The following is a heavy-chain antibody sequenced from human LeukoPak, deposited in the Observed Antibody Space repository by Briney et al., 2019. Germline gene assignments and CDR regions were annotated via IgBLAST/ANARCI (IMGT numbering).Heavy chain of an antibody. D-gene: IGHD1-1*01. J-gene: IGHJ4*02. V-gene: IGHV3-48*03. Sequence: GGSLRLSCAASGFTFSSYEMNWVRQAPGKGLEWVSYISNSGTFIYYADFVKGRFTISRDNAKNSLYLQLESLRAEDTAVYYCAREGNSGPRDFDYWGQGTLVTVSS. CDR3: AREGNSGPRDFDY. CDR2: ISNSGTFI. CDR1: GFTFSSYE.